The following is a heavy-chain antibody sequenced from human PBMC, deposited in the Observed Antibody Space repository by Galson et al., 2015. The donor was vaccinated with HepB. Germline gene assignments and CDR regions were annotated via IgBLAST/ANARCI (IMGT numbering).Heavy chain of an antibody. J-gene: IGHJ6*02. CDR1: GFPFTNYA. CDR3: AKSLTTFCGLKSCSSGPFGYYGMDV. Sequence: SLRLSCAASGFPFTNYAMSWVRQAPGKGLEWVSTLSGSGDSTYTAHSLKGRFIISRDNSKNILYLQMNFLRAEDTALYYCAKSLTTFCGLKSCSSGPFGYYGMDVWGQGATVSVSS. CDR2: LSGSGDST. D-gene: IGHD2-21*01. V-gene: IGHV3-23*01.